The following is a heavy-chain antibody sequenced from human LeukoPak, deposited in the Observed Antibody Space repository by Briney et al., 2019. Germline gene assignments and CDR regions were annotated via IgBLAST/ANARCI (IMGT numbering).Heavy chain of an antibody. CDR1: GFTFSSYW. CDR3: ASQFWWAAVAGTTLDY. V-gene: IGHV3-7*05. CDR2: IKADGSET. Sequence: AGSLRLSCIASGFTFSSYWMSWVRQAPGGGLEWVANIKADGSETYYVDSVKGRFTISRDNAKISLYLQMNSLRAEDTAVYYCASQFWWAAVAGTTLDYWGQGTLVTVSS. D-gene: IGHD6-19*01. J-gene: IGHJ4*02.